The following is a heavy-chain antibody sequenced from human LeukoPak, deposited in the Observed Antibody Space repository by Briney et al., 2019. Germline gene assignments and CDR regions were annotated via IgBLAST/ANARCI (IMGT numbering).Heavy chain of an antibody. CDR3: ARDGGAAYYYYYYMDV. CDR2: MIPIFGTA. J-gene: IGHJ6*03. Sequence: SVKVSCKASGGTFSSYAISWVRQAPGQGLEWMGGMIPIFGTANYAQKFQGRVTITADESTSTAYMELSSLRSEDTAVYYCARDGGAAYYYYYYMDVWGKGTTVTVSS. V-gene: IGHV1-69*13. D-gene: IGHD6-13*01. CDR1: GGTFSSYA.